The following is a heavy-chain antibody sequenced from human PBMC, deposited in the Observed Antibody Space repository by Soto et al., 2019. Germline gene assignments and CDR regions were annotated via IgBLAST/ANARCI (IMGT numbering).Heavy chain of an antibody. J-gene: IGHJ3*02. V-gene: IGHV3-30-3*01. CDR1: GFTFSTYA. Sequence: QVQVVESGGGVVQPGRSLRLSCAASGFTFSTYAMHWVRQAPGKGLEWVAVISYDGSNKYYADSVKGRFTISRDNSKDTLYMQMNSLRAEDTAVYYCARDQAGTRGQNDAFDIWGQGTMVTVSS. D-gene: IGHD1-7*01. CDR3: ARDQAGTRGQNDAFDI. CDR2: ISYDGSNK.